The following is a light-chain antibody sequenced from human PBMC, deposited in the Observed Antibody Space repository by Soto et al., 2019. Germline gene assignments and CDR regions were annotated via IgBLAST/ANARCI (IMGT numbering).Light chain of an antibody. J-gene: IGLJ1*01. Sequence: QSVLTQPPSVSGAPGQRVTISCTGSSSNIGAGYDVHWYQQLPGTAPKLLIYGNSNRSSGVPDRFSGPKSGTSASLAITGLQAEDEADYYCQSYDSSLSGVFGTGTKVTVL. CDR2: GNS. CDR3: QSYDSSLSGV. CDR1: SSNIGAGYD. V-gene: IGLV1-40*01.